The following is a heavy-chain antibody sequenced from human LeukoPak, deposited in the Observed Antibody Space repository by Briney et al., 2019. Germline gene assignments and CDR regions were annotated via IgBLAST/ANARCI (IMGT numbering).Heavy chain of an antibody. J-gene: IGHJ4*02. Sequence: GGSLRLSCAAFGLTFSSYAMSWVRQAPGKGLEWVSAISGSGGSTYYADSVKGRFTISRDNSKNTLYLQINSLRAEDTAVYYCAKDARRTFGLSSGLYRGSYYFDYWGQGTLVTVSS. CDR1: GLTFSSYA. CDR2: ISGSGGST. D-gene: IGHD6-19*01. V-gene: IGHV3-23*01. CDR3: AKDARRTFGLSSGLYRGSYYFDY.